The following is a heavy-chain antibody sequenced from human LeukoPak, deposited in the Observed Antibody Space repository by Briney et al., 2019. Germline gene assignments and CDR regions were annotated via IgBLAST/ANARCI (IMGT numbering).Heavy chain of an antibody. CDR3: ARALYGNYFDY. J-gene: IGHJ4*02. Sequence: PGGSLTLSCAAYGFTFSSYWMHWVRQAPGKGLVWVSRINSDGSSTTYADSVKGRFTISRDNAKNTLYLQMSSLRAEDTAVYYCARALYGNYFDYWGKGTLVTVSS. CDR1: GFTFSSYW. D-gene: IGHD3-10*01. CDR2: INSDGSST. V-gene: IGHV3-74*01.